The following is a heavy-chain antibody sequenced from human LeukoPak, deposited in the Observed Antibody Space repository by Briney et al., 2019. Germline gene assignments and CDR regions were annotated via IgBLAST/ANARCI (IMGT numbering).Heavy chain of an antibody. J-gene: IGHJ4*02. CDR3: AREKGMYYYDSSGYYF. D-gene: IGHD3-22*01. V-gene: IGHV1-2*02. CDR2: INPNSGGT. Sequence: ASVKVSCKASGYTFTGYYMHWVRQAPGQGLEWMGWINPNSGGTNYAQKFQGRVTMTRDTSISTAYMELSRLRSDDTAVYYCAREKGMYYYDSSGYYFWGQGTLVTVSS. CDR1: GYTFTGYY.